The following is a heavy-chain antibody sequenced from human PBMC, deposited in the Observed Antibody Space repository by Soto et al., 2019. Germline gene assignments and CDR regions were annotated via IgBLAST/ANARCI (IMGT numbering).Heavy chain of an antibody. J-gene: IGHJ4*02. V-gene: IGHV1-18*01. CDR3: ARDSPPVDY. CDR2: ISAYNGNT. Sequence: QVQLVQSGAEVKKPGASVKVSCKDSGYTFTSYGVSWVRQAPGQGLEWMGWISAYNGNTKYAQKLQGRVTMTTDTSTNTAYMDLRSLRSDDTAVYYCARDSPPVDYWGQGTLVTVSS. CDR1: GYTFTSYG.